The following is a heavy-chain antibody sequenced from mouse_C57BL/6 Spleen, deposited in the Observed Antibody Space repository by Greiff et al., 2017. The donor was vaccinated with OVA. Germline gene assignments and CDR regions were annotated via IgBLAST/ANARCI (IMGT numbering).Heavy chain of an antibody. CDR1: GYTFTSYW. J-gene: IGHJ4*01. CDR2: IDPSDSDT. CDR3: ARRAGSSYAMDY. D-gene: IGHD1-1*01. V-gene: IGHV1-52*01. Sequence: QVQLQQPGAELVRPGSSVKLSCKASGYTFTSYWMHWVKQRPIQGLEWIGNIDPSDSDTHYNQKFKDKATLTVDKSSSTAYMQLSSLTSEDSAVYYCARRAGSSYAMDYWGQGTSVTVSS.